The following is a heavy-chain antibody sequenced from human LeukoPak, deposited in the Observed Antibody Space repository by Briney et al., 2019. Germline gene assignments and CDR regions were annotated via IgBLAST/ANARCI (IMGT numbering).Heavy chain of an antibody. D-gene: IGHD1/OR15-1a*01. J-gene: IGHJ5*02. V-gene: IGHV3-74*01. CDR2: INGDGSDT. CDR3: ARDPRNKGFDP. CDR1: GFTFSGYW. Sequence: GGSLRLSCAASGFTFSGYWMHWARQSPRKGLVWVSCINGDGSDTRYPDSVKGRFTISRDNAKNTLYLQMNSLRVDDTAVYYCARDPRNKGFDPWGQGTLVTVSS.